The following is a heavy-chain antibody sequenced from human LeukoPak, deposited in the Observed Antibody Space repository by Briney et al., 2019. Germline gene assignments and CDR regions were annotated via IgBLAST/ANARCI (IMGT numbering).Heavy chain of an antibody. D-gene: IGHD3-22*01. Sequence: GGSLRLSCAASGFTFSSYSMNWVRQAPGKGLEWVSSISSSSSYIYYADSVKGRFTISRDNAKNSLYLQMNSLRAEDTAVYYCARDRPTYYDSSGYSDYWGQGTLVTVSS. V-gene: IGHV3-21*01. CDR3: ARDRPTYYDSSGYSDY. CDR2: ISSSSSYI. J-gene: IGHJ4*02. CDR1: GFTFSSYS.